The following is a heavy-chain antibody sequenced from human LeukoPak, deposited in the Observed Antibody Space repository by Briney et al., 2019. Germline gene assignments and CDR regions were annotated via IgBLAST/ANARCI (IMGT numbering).Heavy chain of an antibody. V-gene: IGHV3-11*01. Sequence: PGGSLRLSCAASGFTFSDYNMRWIRQAPGKGLEWVSSISRSGSTKYYADSVKGRFTIFRDNAKNSLFLQMNSLRAEDTAVYYCARVLRYCSGGNCYSGGLGYMDVWGKGTTVTISS. J-gene: IGHJ6*03. D-gene: IGHD2-15*01. CDR1: GFTFSDYN. CDR2: ISRSGSTK. CDR3: ARVLRYCSGGNCYSGGLGYMDV.